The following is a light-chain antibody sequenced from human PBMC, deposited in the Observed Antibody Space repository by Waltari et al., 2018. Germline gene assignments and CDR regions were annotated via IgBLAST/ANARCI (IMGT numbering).Light chain of an antibody. J-gene: IGLJ3*02. CDR1: SSNIGDHS. Sequence: QSVLTQPPSASGPPGQRVTISCSGSSSNIGDHSVYWYQHPPGTAPKLLIFSNTQRPSGVRDRFSGSKSGTSASLAISGLRSEDEGDYYCAAWDDTLSHWVFGGGTKLTVL. CDR2: SNT. V-gene: IGLV1-47*01. CDR3: AAWDDTLSHWV.